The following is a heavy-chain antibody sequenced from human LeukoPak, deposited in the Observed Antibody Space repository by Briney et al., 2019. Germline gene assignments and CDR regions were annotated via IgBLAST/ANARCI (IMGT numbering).Heavy chain of an antibody. CDR3: ARDSSGWYWWYFGL. J-gene: IGHJ2*01. Sequence: SQTLSLTCAISGDSVSSNSVAWNWIRQSPSRGLEWLGRTYYRSKWYNDFAVSVKSRISINPDTSKNQFSLQLNSVTPEDTAVYYCARDSSGWYWWYFGLWGRGTLVTVSS. CDR1: GDSVSSNSVA. D-gene: IGHD6-19*01. V-gene: IGHV6-1*01. CDR2: TYYRSKWYN.